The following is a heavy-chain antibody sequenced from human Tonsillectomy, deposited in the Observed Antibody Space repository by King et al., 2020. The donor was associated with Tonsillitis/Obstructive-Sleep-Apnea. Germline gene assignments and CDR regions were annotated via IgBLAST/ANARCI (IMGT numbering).Heavy chain of an antibody. V-gene: IGHV4-34*01. CDR3: ARGPYGGCPYYYYGMDV. CDR1: GGSFSGYY. Sequence: VQLQQWGAGLLKPSETLSLTCAVYGGSFSGYYWSWIRQPPGKGLEWIGEINHSGSTNYNPSLKSRVTISVDTSKNQFSLKLSSVTAADTAVYYCARGPYGGCPYYYYGMDVWGQGTTVTVSS. D-gene: IGHD4-23*01. J-gene: IGHJ6*02. CDR2: INHSGST.